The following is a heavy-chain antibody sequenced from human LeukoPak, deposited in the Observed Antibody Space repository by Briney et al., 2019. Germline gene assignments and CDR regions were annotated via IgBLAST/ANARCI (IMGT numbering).Heavy chain of an antibody. CDR3: AKGSRYNGYGAIDN. CDR2: ISWNSGSR. V-gene: IGHV3-9*01. CDR1: GFTFDDYA. Sequence: PGRSLRLSCAASGFTFDDYAMHWVRQAPGKGLEWVSGISWNSGSRGYADSVKGRFTISRDNAKNSLYLQMSSLRTEDTALYYCAKGSRYNGYGAIDNWGQGTLVTVSS. D-gene: IGHD5-12*01. J-gene: IGHJ4*01.